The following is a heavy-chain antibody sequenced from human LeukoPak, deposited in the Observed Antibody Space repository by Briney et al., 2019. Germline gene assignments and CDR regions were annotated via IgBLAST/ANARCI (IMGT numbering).Heavy chain of an antibody. CDR1: GGSISSYY. CDR2: IYYNGST. V-gene: IGHV4-59*01. Sequence: SETLSLTCTVSGGSISSYYWSWIRQPPGKGLEWIGYIYYNGSTNYNPSLKSRVTISVDTSKNQFSLKLSSVTAADTAVYYCASHSGSYAYFDYWGQGTLVTVSS. CDR3: ASHSGSYAYFDY. J-gene: IGHJ4*02. D-gene: IGHD1-26*01.